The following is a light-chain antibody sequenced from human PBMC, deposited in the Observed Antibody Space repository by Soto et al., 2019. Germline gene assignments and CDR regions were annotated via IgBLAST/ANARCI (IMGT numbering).Light chain of an antibody. CDR3: QQYGSSPYT. Sequence: ETVLTQSPGTLSLSPGERATLSCRASPSVKSRFLAWYQQKPGQGPGLVMYGAASRATGIPDRFSGTGSGTDFTLTISRLEPEDFAVYYWQQYGSSPYTFGLGTKVDIK. V-gene: IGKV3-20*01. CDR2: GAA. CDR1: PSVKSRF. J-gene: IGKJ2*01.